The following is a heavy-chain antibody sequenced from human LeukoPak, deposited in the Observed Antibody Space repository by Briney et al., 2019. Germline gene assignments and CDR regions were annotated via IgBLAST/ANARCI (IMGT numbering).Heavy chain of an antibody. J-gene: IGHJ4*02. V-gene: IGHV4-39*01. CDR2: MYYSGST. CDR3: ARSMVRGVPGDY. Sequence: PSETLSLTCTVSGGSISSSSYYWGWIRQPPGKGLEWIGSMYYSGSTYYNPSLKSRVTISVDTSKNQFSLKLSSVTAADTAVYYCARSMVRGVPGDYWGQGTLVTVSS. CDR1: GGSISSSSYY. D-gene: IGHD3-10*01.